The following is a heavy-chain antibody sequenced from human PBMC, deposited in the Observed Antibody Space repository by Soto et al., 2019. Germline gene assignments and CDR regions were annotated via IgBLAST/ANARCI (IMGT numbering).Heavy chain of an antibody. V-gene: IGHV4-39*01. CDR2: IYYSGNT. CDR3: ASIAAPGTTHFDF. D-gene: IGHD6-13*01. J-gene: IGHJ4*02. CDR1: GCSIGSSSYY. Sequence: XETLSLTCTVAGCSIGSSSYYWGWIRQSPGKGLEWIGNIYYSGNTFYNPSLQSRVAISVDTSKNQFYLHLSSVTAADTAIFYCASIAAPGTTHFDFWGQGTLVTVSS.